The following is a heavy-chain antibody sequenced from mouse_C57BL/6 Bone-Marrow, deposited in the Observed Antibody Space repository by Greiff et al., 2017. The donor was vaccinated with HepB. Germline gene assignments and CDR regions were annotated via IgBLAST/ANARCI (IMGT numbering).Heavy chain of an antibody. CDR2: IDPSDSYT. CDR1: GYTFTSYW. J-gene: IGHJ2*01. Sequence: VQLQQPGAELVMPGASVKLSCKASGYTFTSYWMHWVKQRPGQGLEWIGEIDPSDSYTNYNQKFKGKSTLTVDKSSSTAYMQRSSLTSEDSAVYYCARAYSRGDFDYWGQGTTLTVSS. D-gene: IGHD1-1*01. CDR3: ARAYSRGDFDY. V-gene: IGHV1-69*01.